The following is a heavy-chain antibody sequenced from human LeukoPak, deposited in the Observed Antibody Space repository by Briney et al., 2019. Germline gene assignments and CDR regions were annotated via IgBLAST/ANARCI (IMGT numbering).Heavy chain of an antibody. V-gene: IGHV5-51*01. CDR2: IYPGDSDT. CDR3: ARTYSGSYYGLDY. D-gene: IGHD1-26*01. Sequence: PGESLKISCKGSGYIFTTSWIGWVRQMPGKGLEWMGIIYPGDSDTRYSPSFQGQVTISADKSISTAYLQWSSLKASDTAMYYCARTYSGSYYGLDYWGQGTLVTVSS. CDR1: GYIFTTSW. J-gene: IGHJ4*02.